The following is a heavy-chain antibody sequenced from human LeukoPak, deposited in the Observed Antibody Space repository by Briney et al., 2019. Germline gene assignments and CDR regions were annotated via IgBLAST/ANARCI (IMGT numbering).Heavy chain of an antibody. Sequence: GESLTLSCAASGFNFYDYPMHCVRHAPGKALEWVSHISGEGGSLHYADHVKGRFTISRDNSKNSLYLQMNSLRTEDTALYYCAKEEGPLLWFGELLWGRGTLVTVSS. J-gene: IGHJ4*02. CDR1: GFNFYDYP. V-gene: IGHV3-43*02. D-gene: IGHD3-10*01. CDR2: ISGEGGSL. CDR3: AKEEGPLLWFGELL.